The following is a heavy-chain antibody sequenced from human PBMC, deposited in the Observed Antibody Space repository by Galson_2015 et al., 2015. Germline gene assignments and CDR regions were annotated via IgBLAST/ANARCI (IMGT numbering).Heavy chain of an antibody. J-gene: IGHJ3*02. CDR3: ARGDYYDFWSDAFDT. CDR2: TYYRSKWYN. CDR1: GDSVSSNSAA. V-gene: IGHV6-1*01. D-gene: IGHD3-3*01. Sequence: CAISGDSVSSNSAAWNWIRQSPSRGLEWLGRTYYRSKWYNDYAVSVKSRITINPDTSKNQFSLQLNSVTPEDTAVYYCARGDYYDFWSDAFDTWGQATMATVSA.